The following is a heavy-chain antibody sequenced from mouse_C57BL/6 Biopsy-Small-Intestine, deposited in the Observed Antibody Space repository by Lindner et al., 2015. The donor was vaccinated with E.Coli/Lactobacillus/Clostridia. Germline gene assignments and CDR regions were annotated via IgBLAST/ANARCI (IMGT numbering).Heavy chain of an antibody. V-gene: IGHV1-19*01. CDR1: GYTFTDYY. CDR2: INPDNGGS. Sequence: VQLQESGPVLVKPGASVKMSCKASGYTFTDYYINWVKQSPGRSLEWIGAINPDNGGSRYKQNFKDKATLTADKSSSTAYMELNSLTSDDSAVYCCAKGFEFWGQGHHSHSLL. J-gene: IGHJ2*01. CDR3: AKGFEF.